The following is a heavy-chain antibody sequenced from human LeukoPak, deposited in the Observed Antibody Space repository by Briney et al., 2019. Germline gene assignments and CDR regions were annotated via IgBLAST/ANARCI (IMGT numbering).Heavy chain of an antibody. V-gene: IGHV3-74*01. CDR1: GFTFSNYW. CDR2: INSDGINT. J-gene: IGHJ4*02. Sequence: GGSLRLSCAASGFTFSNYWMHWVRQAPGKGLVWVSRINSDGINTSYADSVKGRFTISRDNAKNSLYLQMNSLRAEDTALYYCARDPTNLYATSWYGFDHWGQGTLVTVSS. D-gene: IGHD6-13*01. CDR3: ARDPTNLYATSWYGFDH.